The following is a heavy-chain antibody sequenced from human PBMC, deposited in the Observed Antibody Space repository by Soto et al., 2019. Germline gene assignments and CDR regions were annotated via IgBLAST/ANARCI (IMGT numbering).Heavy chain of an antibody. CDR2: IWYDGSNK. D-gene: IGHD6-13*01. Sequence: QVQLVESGGGVVQPGRSLRLSCAASGFTFSSYGMHWVRQAPGKGLEWVAVIWYDGSNKYYADSVKGRFTISRDNSKNTLYLQMNSLRAEDTAVYYCARDPASRSSWPPPPYFDLWGRGTLVTVSS. V-gene: IGHV3-33*01. CDR1: GFTFSSYG. CDR3: ARDPASRSSWPPPPYFDL. J-gene: IGHJ2*01.